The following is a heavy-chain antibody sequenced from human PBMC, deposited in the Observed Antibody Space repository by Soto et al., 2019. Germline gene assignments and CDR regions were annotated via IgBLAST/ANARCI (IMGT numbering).Heavy chain of an antibody. V-gene: IGHV1-18*01. Sequence: GASVKVSCEACGGRFSSYTIRWVRQAPGQGLEWMGWISAYNGNTNYAQKLQGRVNMTTDTSTSTAYMELRSLRSDDTAVYYCARGPPPMDVWGQGTTLTVSS. J-gene: IGHJ6*02. CDR3: ARGPPPMDV. CDR2: ISAYNGNT. CDR1: GGRFSSYT.